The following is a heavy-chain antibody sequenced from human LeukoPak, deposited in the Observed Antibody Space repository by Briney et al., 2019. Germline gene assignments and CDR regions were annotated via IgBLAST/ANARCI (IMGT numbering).Heavy chain of an antibody. J-gene: IGHJ4*02. Sequence: SETLSLTCIVSGGSISSSNYYWSWIRQPPGKGLEWIGEINHSGSTNYNPSLKSRVTISVDTSKNQFSLKLSSVTAADTAVYYCARHLGYGETPFDYWGQGTLVTVSS. CDR2: INHSGST. V-gene: IGHV4-39*01. CDR3: ARHLGYGETPFDY. CDR1: GGSISSSNYY. D-gene: IGHD5-18*01.